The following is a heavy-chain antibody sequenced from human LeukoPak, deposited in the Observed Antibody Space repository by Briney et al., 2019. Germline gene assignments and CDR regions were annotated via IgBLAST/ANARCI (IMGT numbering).Heavy chain of an antibody. Sequence: GGSLRLSCAASGFTFSNYVMHWARQAPGKGLEWVASTSYNGGNKFYADSVEGRFTISRDNSKNTLYLQMDSLRVEDTAVYYCAKDWGFQYNSGSYCEFWGQGTLVTVSS. CDR2: TSYNGGNK. CDR3: AKDWGFQYNSGSYCEF. CDR1: GFTFSNYV. D-gene: IGHD3-10*01. V-gene: IGHV3-30*18. J-gene: IGHJ4*02.